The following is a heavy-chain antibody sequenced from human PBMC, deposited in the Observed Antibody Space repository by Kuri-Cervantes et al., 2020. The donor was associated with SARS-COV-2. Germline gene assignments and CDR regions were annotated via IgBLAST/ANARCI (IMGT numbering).Heavy chain of an antibody. Sequence: ASVKVSCKASGYTFTSYDINWVRQATGQGLEWMGWMSPMSGNTGYAQKFQGRVTMISNTSITTAYMELSSLTSEDTAVYYCARGHHLSNWFDPWGQGTLVTVSS. CDR2: MSPMSGNT. V-gene: IGHV1-8*01. CDR3: ARGHHLSNWFDP. J-gene: IGHJ5*02. CDR1: GYTFTSYD.